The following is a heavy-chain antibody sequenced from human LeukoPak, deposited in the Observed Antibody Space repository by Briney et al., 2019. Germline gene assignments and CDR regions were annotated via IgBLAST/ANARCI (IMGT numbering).Heavy chain of an antibody. D-gene: IGHD6-19*01. V-gene: IGHV3-30-3*01. CDR3: ARDPYSSGWYYFDY. CDR1: GYTFSSYA. CDR2: ISYDGSNK. Sequence: GGSLRLSCAASGYTFSSYAMHWVRQAPGKGLEWVAVISYDGSNKYYADSVKGRFTISRDNSKNTLYLQMNSLRAEDTAVYYCARDPYSSGWYYFDYWGQGTLVTVSS. J-gene: IGHJ4*02.